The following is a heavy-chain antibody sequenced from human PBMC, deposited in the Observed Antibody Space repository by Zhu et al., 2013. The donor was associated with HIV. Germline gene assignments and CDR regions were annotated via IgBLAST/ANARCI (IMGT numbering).Heavy chain of an antibody. Sequence: QVQLVQSGAEVKKPGASVKVSCKASGYTFTGYYMHWVRQAPGQGLEWMGWINPNSGGTKYAQTFQGRVTMTRDTSISTAYMELSRLRSDDTAVYYCIRGPGYCSSTSCSDYYYSMDVWGKGTTVTVSS. CDR3: IRGPGYCSSTSCSDYYYSMDV. J-gene: IGHJ6*03. V-gene: IGHV1-2*02. D-gene: IGHD2-2*01. CDR2: INPNSGGT. CDR1: GYTFTGYY.